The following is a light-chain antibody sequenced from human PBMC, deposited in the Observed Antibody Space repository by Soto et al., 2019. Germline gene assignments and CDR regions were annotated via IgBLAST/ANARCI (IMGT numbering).Light chain of an antibody. J-gene: IGKJ5*01. V-gene: IGKV3-15*01. Sequence: EIVMTQSPDTLYVSPGEGARLSCRASQSVRTKLAWYQQKAGQAPRLLIYGASTRATGIPDRFSGSGSGTEFTLTISSLQSEDFAVYYCEQYNSWPTIAFCQGTRLENK. CDR2: GAS. CDR1: QSVRTK. CDR3: EQYNSWPTIA.